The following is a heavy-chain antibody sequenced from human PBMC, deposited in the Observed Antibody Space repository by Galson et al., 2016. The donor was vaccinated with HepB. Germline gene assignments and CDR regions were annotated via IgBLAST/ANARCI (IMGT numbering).Heavy chain of an antibody. CDR1: GYSFTSYA. J-gene: IGHJ4*02. V-gene: IGHV1-18*01. Sequence: SVKVSCKASGYSFTSYAFSWMRQAPGQGLEWMGWISAYNGNTKYAQKFQDRVTMTTDTWTNTSYMELRSLRSDATAVYYCARDPTVIYGDYANIGGSDFWGQGTLVTVSS. CDR2: ISAYNGNT. D-gene: IGHD4-17*01. CDR3: ARDPTVIYGDYANIGGSDF.